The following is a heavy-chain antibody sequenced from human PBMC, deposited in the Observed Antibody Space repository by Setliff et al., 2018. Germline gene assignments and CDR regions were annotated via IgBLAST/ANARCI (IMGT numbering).Heavy chain of an antibody. Sequence: ETLSLTCIVSGDSISGYFWSWIRQAPGKGLEWIGYIQKRGSTTTKYNPSLGSRISMSIDTSKNQFSLQLSSVSDGDTAVYYCARDQFSSGWYGPPESYFDCWGQGTQVTVPQ. J-gene: IGHJ4*02. CDR2: IQKRGSTTT. V-gene: IGHV4-59*01. CDR1: GDSISGYF. D-gene: IGHD6-19*01. CDR3: ARDQFSSGWYGPPESYFDC.